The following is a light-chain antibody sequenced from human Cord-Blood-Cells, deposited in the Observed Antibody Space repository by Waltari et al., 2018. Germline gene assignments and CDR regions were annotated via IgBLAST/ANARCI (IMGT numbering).Light chain of an antibody. CDR2: GNS. J-gene: IGLJ3*02. V-gene: IGLV1-40*01. CDR3: QSYDSSLSGWV. Sequence: QSVLTQPPSVSGAPGQRVTISCTGSSSNIGAGYDVHWYQQLPGTAPKLLIYGNSNAPSGVPDRFSGSKSGTSASLSITGLQADDEADYYCQSYDSSLSGWVFGGGTKLTVL. CDR1: SSNIGAGYD.